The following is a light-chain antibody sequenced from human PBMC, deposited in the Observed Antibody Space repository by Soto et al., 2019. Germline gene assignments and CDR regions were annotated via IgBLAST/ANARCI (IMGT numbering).Light chain of an antibody. CDR1: QSVLYSSNNKNY. V-gene: IGKV4-1*01. CDR2: WAS. J-gene: IGKJ4*01. Sequence: DIVMTQSPDSLAVSLGERATINCKSSQSVLYSSNNKNYLAWYQQKPVQPPKLLIYWASTRESGVPDQFSGSGSGTHFTLTISSLQAEDAAIYYCQQYYSTPLTFGGGTKVEMK. CDR3: QQYYSTPLT.